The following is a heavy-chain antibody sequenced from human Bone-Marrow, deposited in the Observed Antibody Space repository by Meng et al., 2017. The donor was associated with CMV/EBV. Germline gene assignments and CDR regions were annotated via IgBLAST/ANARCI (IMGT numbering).Heavy chain of an antibody. CDR3: AVCSTSCFTGAFDI. CDR1: GGSISSSSYY. D-gene: IGHD2-2*01. J-gene: IGHJ3*02. Sequence: SETLSLTCTVSGGSISSSSYYWGWIRQPPGKGLEWIGSIYYSGSTYYNPSLKSRVTISVDTSKNQFTLKLSSVTAADTAVYYCAVCSTSCFTGAFDIWGQGTRVTGSS. V-gene: IGHV4-39*06. CDR2: IYYSGST.